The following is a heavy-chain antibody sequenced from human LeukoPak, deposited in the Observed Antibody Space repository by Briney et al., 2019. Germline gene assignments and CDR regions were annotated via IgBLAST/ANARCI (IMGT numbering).Heavy chain of an antibody. CDR2: IHHSGST. V-gene: IGHV4-38-2*02. D-gene: IGHD5-18*01. CDR1: GYSISSGYY. CDR3: AREVGGYRYGYRPTELYWYFDL. Sequence: PSETLSLTCTVSGYSISSGYYWGWIRQPPGKGLEWIGSIHHSGSTYYNPSLKSRVTISVDTSKNQFSLKLSSVSAADTAVYYCAREVGGYRYGYRPTELYWYFDLWGRGTLVTVSS. J-gene: IGHJ2*01.